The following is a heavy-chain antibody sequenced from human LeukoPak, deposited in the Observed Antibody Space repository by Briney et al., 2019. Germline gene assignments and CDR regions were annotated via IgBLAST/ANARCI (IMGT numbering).Heavy chain of an antibody. V-gene: IGHV3-48*04. CDR3: ARDVGNYDYGDYSDNYYYYYGMDV. J-gene: IGHJ6*02. CDR2: ISTSGSTI. Sequence: GGSLRLSCAASGFTFSSYAMSWVHQAPGKGLEWLSYISTSGSTIYYADSVKGRFTISRDNAKNSLYLQMNSLRGEDTAVYYCARDVGNYDYGDYSDNYYYYYGMDVWGQGTTVTVSS. D-gene: IGHD4-17*01. CDR1: GFTFSSYA.